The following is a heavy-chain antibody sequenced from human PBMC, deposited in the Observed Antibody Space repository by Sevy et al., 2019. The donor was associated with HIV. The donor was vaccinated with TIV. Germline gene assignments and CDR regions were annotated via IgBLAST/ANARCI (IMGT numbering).Heavy chain of an antibody. CDR3: ARPQYGGSHLLFDY. Sequence: SETLSLTCTVSGDPISNGDYYWGWIRQPPGKGPEWIGSIYYSGSTYYNPSLMSRVTISVDTSRNQFSLKLSSVTAADTAVYYCARPQYGGSHLLFDYWGQGTLVTVSS. J-gene: IGHJ4*02. CDR1: GDPISNGDYY. CDR2: IYYSGST. V-gene: IGHV4-39*01. D-gene: IGHD5-12*01.